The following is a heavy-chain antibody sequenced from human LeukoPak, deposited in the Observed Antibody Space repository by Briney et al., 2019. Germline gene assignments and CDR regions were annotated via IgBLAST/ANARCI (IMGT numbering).Heavy chain of an antibody. Sequence: GGSLRLSCVASGFTFSNYLMNWVRRAPGKGLEWVSGISHSGSSIYYADSVKGRFTISRDNSKNTLYLQMDRLRVKDTAVYYCAMALDYWGQGTLVTVSS. J-gene: IGHJ4*02. CDR3: AMALDY. CDR1: GFTFSNYL. V-gene: IGHV3-23*01. CDR2: ISHSGSSI.